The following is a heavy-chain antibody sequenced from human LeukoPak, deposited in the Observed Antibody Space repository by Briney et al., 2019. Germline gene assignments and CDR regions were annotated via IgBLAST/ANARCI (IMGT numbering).Heavy chain of an antibody. V-gene: IGHV1-69*01. Sequence: ASVKVSCKASGGTFSSYAISWVRQAPGQGLEWMGGIIPIFGTANYAQKFQGRVTITADESTSTAYMELSSLRSEDTAVYYCARGWGVVVPAARDLEDAFDIWGQGTMVTVSS. CDR2: IIPIFGTA. J-gene: IGHJ3*02. D-gene: IGHD2-2*01. CDR3: ARGWGVVVPAARDLEDAFDI. CDR1: GGTFSSYA.